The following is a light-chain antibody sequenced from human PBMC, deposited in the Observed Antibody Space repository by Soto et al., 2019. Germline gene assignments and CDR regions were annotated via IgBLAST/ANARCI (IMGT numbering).Light chain of an antibody. CDR3: QQYNDWPRT. CDR1: QTVSSS. CDR2: GAS. J-gene: IGKJ1*01. V-gene: IGKV3D-15*01. Sequence: EILLTQSPGTLSLSPGERPTLSCRASQTVSSSLAWYQQKHGQAPRILISGASSRDADIPDRFSGSGSGTECTLPINRLQSEDFEVYYCQQYNDWPRTFGQGTKVDIK.